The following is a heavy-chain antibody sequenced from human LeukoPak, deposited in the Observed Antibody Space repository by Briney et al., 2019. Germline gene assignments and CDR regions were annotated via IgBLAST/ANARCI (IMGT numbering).Heavy chain of an antibody. CDR1: GFTFSSYG. CDR2: IRYDGSNK. CDR3: ARDLMVRGVIFDS. Sequence: GGSLRLSCAASGFTFSSYGMHWVRQAPGKGLEWVAFIRYDGSNKYYADSVKGRFTISRDNSKNTLYLQMNSLRAEDTAVYYCARDLMVRGVIFDSWGQGTLVTVSS. D-gene: IGHD3-10*01. V-gene: IGHV3-30*02. J-gene: IGHJ4*02.